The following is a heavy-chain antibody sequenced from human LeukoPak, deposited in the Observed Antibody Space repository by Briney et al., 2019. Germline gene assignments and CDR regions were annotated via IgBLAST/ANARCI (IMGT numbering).Heavy chain of an antibody. D-gene: IGHD3-10*01. J-gene: IGHJ5*02. CDR1: GYTFTSYG. Sequence: ASVKVSCKASGYTFTSYGISWVRQAPGQGLEWMGWISAYNGNTNYAQKLQGRVTMTTDTSTSTAYMELRSLRSDDTAVYYCARDATKWFGELYWFGPWGQGTLVTVSS. CDR3: ARDATKWFGELYWFGP. CDR2: ISAYNGNT. V-gene: IGHV1-18*01.